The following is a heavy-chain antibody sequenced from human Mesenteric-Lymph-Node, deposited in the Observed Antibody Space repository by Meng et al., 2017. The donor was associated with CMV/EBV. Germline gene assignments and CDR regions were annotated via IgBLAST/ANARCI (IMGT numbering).Heavy chain of an antibody. V-gene: IGHV3-15*07. CDR1: DFTLNGPW. J-gene: IGHJ4*02. Sequence: EVQLVESGGGLVKPWGSLRLSCVASDFTLNGPWMNWVRQAPGKGLEWVGRVKSASAGGAADAAAPVKGRFTVSRDDSRKTVHLQMDNLKIEDTAVYYCTTGWDQYFDFWGQGALVTRLL. CDR2: VKSASAGGAA. CDR3: TTGWDQYFDF. D-gene: IGHD1-26*01.